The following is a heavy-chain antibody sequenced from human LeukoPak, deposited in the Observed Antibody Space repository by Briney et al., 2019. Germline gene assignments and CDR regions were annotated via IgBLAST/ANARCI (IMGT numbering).Heavy chain of an antibody. V-gene: IGHV4-4*07. J-gene: IGHJ4*02. D-gene: IGHD6-13*01. CDR2: IYTSGST. CDR3: ARLYSSSHAFSY. CDR1: GGSISSYY. Sequence: MPSETLSLTCTVSGGSISSYYWSWIRQPAGKGLEWIGRIYTSGSTNYNPSLKSRVTISVDTSKNQFSLKLSSVTAADTAVYYCARLYSSSHAFSYWGQGTLVTVSS.